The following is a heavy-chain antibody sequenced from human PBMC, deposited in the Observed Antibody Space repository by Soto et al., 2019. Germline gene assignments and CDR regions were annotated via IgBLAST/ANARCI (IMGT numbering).Heavy chain of an antibody. J-gene: IGHJ4*02. CDR3: ARMRQGANDY. Sequence: SETLSLTCAVYGGSFSGYYWSWIRQPPGKGLEWIGEINHSGSTNYNPSLKSRVTISVDTSKNQFSLKLSSVTAAETAVYYCARMRQGANDYWGQGTLVTVSS. V-gene: IGHV4-34*01. CDR1: GGSFSGYY. CDR2: INHSGST.